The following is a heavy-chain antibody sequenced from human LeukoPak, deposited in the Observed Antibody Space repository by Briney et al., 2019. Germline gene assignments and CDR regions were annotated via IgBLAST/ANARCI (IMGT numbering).Heavy chain of an antibody. Sequence: SETLSLTCTVSGGSISSGGYYWSWIRQHPGKGLEWIGYIYYSGSTYYNPSLKSRVTISVDTSKNQFSLKLSSVTAADTAVYYCARDPDGYINYFDYWGQGTLVTVSS. V-gene: IGHV4-31*03. CDR2: IYYSGST. CDR3: ARDPDGYINYFDY. CDR1: GGSISSGGYY. D-gene: IGHD5-24*01. J-gene: IGHJ4*02.